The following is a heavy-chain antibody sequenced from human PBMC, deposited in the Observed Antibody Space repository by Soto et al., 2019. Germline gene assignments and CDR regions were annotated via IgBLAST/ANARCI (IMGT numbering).Heavy chain of an antibody. CDR3: ARRGPGSYFDY. CDR1: GFTFSSYA. Sequence: EVQLLDSGGGLVQPGGSLRLSCAASGFTFSSYAMNWVRQAPGKGLEWISVISGSGDSTYYADSVKGRFTISRDNSKNSLYMQMNSLRAEAKAVYYCARRGPGSYFDYWGQGALVTVSS. D-gene: IGHD3-10*01. CDR2: ISGSGDST. J-gene: IGHJ4*02. V-gene: IGHV3-23*01.